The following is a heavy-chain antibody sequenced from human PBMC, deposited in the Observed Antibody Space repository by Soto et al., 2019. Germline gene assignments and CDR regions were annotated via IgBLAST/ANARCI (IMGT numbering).Heavy chain of an antibody. Sequence: GGSLRLSCAASGFTFGSFALSWVRQAPGKGLEWVSAISGSGDGTDYAASVKRRFTISRDNSKNTLYLQMNSLRAEDTAVYYCAGPGYSSQDYWGQGALVTVSS. D-gene: IGHD5-18*01. CDR3: AGPGYSSQDY. J-gene: IGHJ4*02. CDR1: GFTFGSFA. CDR2: ISGSGDGT. V-gene: IGHV3-23*01.